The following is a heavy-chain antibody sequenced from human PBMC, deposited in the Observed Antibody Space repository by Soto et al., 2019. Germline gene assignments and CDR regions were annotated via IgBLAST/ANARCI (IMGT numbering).Heavy chain of an antibody. D-gene: IGHD6-13*01. CDR1: GFTFSSYG. Sequence: GGSLRLSCAASGFTFSSYGMHWVRQAPGKGLEWVAVISYDGSNKYYADSVKGRFTISRDNSKNTLYLQMNSLRAEDTAVYYCAKVPIKAAGNYYFVYWGQGTLVTVSS. CDR3: AKVPIKAAGNYYFVY. V-gene: IGHV3-30*18. J-gene: IGHJ4*02. CDR2: ISYDGSNK.